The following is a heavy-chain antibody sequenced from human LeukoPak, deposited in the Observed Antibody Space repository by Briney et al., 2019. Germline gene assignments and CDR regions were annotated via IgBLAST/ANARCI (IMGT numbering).Heavy chain of an antibody. CDR1: GFTFSTYA. Sequence: PGGSLRLSCAASGFTFSTYAMSWVRKAPGKGLGRVSVISGSGSSTYYADSVKGRFTISRDNSKNTLYLQMNSLRAEDTAVYYCAKEMATIRAFDFWGQGTMVTVSS. CDR2: ISGSGSST. J-gene: IGHJ3*01. CDR3: AKEMATIRAFDF. D-gene: IGHD5-24*01. V-gene: IGHV3-23*01.